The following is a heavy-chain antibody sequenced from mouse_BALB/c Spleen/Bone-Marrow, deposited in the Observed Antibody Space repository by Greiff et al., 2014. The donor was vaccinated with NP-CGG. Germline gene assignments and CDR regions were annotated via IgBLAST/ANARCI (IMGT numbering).Heavy chain of an antibody. Sequence: QVQLKESGAELVKPGASVKLSCKASGYTLTSYWMHWVKQRPGQGLEWIGEINPSNGRTNYNEKFKSKATLTVDKSSSTAYMQLSSLTSEDSAVYYCARGGRYDERTWFAYWGQGTLVTVSA. D-gene: IGHD2-14*01. CDR3: ARGGRYDERTWFAY. V-gene: IGHV1S81*02. CDR1: GYTLTSYW. J-gene: IGHJ3*01. CDR2: INPSNGRT.